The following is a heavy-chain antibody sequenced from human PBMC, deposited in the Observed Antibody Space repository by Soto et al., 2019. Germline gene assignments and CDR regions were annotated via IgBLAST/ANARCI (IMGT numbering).Heavy chain of an antibody. CDR3: AKDGSDYSNPWFDP. CDR1: GFTLSSNA. Sequence: PGGSLRLSCAASGFTLSSNAMSWVRQAPGKGLEWVSGFSGSGGNTYYADSVKGRFTISRDNSKNTLYLQMNSLRAEDTAVYYCAKDGSDYSNPWFDPWGQGTLVTVSS. J-gene: IGHJ5*02. D-gene: IGHD4-4*01. CDR2: FSGSGGNT. V-gene: IGHV3-23*01.